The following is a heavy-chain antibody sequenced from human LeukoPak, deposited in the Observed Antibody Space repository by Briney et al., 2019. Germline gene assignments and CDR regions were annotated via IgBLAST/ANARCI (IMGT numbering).Heavy chain of an antibody. V-gene: IGHV4-34*01. J-gene: IGHJ4*02. D-gene: IGHD3-3*01. CDR3: ARALVYWSGYYTSYYFDY. CDR1: GGSFSGYY. CDR2: INHSGCT. Sequence: SETLSLTCAVYGGSFSGYYWSWIRQPPGKGLEWIGEINHSGCTNYNPSLKSRVTISVDTSKNQFSLKLSSVTAADTAVYYCARALVYWSGYYTSYYFDYWGQGTLVTVSS.